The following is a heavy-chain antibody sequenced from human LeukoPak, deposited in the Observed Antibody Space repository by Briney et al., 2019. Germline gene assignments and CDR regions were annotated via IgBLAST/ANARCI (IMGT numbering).Heavy chain of an antibody. CDR3: ARDLNGPAAIHPSWFDP. D-gene: IGHD2-2*01. V-gene: IGHV1-69*04. CDR1: GGTFSSYT. Sequence: SVKISCKASGGTFSSYTISWVRQAPGQGLEWMGRIIPILGIANYAQKFQGRVTITADKSTSTAYMELSSLRSEDTAVYYCARDLNGPAAIHPSWFDPWGQGTLVTVSS. J-gene: IGHJ5*02. CDR2: IIPILGIA.